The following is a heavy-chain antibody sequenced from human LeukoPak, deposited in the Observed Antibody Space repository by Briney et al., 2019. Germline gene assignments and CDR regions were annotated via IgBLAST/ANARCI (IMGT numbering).Heavy chain of an antibody. V-gene: IGHV3-21*01. CDR1: GFTFSSYS. CDR3: ARGDYYDSSGYLPFDY. J-gene: IGHJ4*02. Sequence: GGSLRLSCAASGFTFSSYSMNWVRQAPGKGLEWVSSISSSSSYIYYADSVKGRFTISRDNAKNSLYLQMNSLRAEDTAVYYCARGDYYDSSGYLPFDYWGQGTLVTVSS. CDR2: ISSSSSYI. D-gene: IGHD3-22*01.